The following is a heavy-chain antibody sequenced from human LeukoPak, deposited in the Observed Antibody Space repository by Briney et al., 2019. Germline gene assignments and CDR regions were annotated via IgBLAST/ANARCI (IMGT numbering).Heavy chain of an antibody. CDR3: AKDLSWGIAAADGGIDY. CDR1: GFTFSSYA. V-gene: IGHV3-64*01. D-gene: IGHD6-13*01. J-gene: IGHJ4*02. CDR2: ISSNGGST. Sequence: XGSLXXXXAASGFTFSSYAMHWVRQAPGKGLEYVSAISSNGGSTYYANSVKGRFTISRDNSKNTLYLQMGSLRAEDMAVYYCAKDLSWGIAAADGGIDYWGQGTLVTVSS.